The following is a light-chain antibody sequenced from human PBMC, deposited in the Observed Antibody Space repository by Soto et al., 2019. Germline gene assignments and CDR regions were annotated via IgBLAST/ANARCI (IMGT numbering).Light chain of an antibody. CDR2: DVN. CDR1: SSDVGGYNF. CDR3: SSYTSSSTYV. J-gene: IGLJ1*01. V-gene: IGLV2-14*01. Sequence: SALPQPASLSGSPGQSITISCTGTSSDVGGYNFVSWYQQHPGKAPRLIIYDVNYRPSGVSNRFSGSKSGSTASLTISGLQAEDEADYYCSSYTSSSTYVFGTGTKVTVL.